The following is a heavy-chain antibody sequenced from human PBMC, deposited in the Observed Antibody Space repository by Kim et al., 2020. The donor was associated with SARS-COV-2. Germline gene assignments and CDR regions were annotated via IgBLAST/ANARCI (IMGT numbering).Heavy chain of an antibody. D-gene: IGHD6-13*01. J-gene: IGHJ3*02. V-gene: IGHV3-13*01. CDR3: ARGYSSSWYWAFDI. Sequence: PGSVKGRFTISIENAKNSLYLKMSSMGAGDTAVYYCARGYSSSWYWAFDIWGQGTMVTVSS.